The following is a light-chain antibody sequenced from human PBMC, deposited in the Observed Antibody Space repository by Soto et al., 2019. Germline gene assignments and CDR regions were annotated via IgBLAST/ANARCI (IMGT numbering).Light chain of an antibody. J-gene: IGKJ1*01. CDR1: QAVNTR. Sequence: EIVLTQSPATLSSFPGDRVTLSCRASQAVNTRLAWYQHKPGQAPRLLIYLASNRAAGVPARFSGSGSGTEFTLTISSLQPEDFVVYYCQHYDSWPWTFGQGTKVDIK. CDR3: QHYDSWPWT. CDR2: LAS. V-gene: IGKV3D-15*01.